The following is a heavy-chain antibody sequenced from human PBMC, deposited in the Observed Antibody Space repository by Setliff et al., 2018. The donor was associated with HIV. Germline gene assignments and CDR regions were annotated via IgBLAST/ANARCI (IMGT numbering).Heavy chain of an antibody. J-gene: IGHJ5*01. CDR3: ARGSEDNVWFDP. Sequence: GASVKVSCKASGYNFIDYNFIWVRQAPGQGLEWMGWISAYSGDINYSQKFQGRVTMTKDTSTSTAYMELRSLRSDDTAIYYCARGSEDNVWFDPWGQGTTVTVSS. CDR1: GYNFIDYN. CDR2: ISAYSGDI. V-gene: IGHV1-18*04. D-gene: IGHD3-10*01.